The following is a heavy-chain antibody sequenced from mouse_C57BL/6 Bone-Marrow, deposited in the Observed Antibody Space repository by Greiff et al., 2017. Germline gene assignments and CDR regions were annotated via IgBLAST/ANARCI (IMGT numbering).Heavy chain of an antibody. D-gene: IGHD1-1*01. CDR2: IYPRPGGT. CDR3: AILLLYYYAMDN. V-gene: IGHV1-42*01. J-gene: IGHJ4*01. Sequence: VQLKESGPELVKPGASVKISCKASGYSFTGYYMNWVKQSPEKSLEWIGEIYPRPGGTTYNQKFKAKATLTVDKSSSTAYMQLKCLTSEDSAVYYCAILLLYYYAMDNWGQGTSVTVSS. CDR1: GYSFTGYY.